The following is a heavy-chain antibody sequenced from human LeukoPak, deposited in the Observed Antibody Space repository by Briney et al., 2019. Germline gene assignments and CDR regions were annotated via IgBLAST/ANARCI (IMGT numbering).Heavy chain of an antibody. J-gene: IGHJ4*02. V-gene: IGHV3-53*01. Sequence: PGGSLRLSCAASGFTVSSNYMSWVRQAPGKGLEWVSVIYSGGSTYYADSVKGRFTISRDNSKNTLYLQMNSLRAGDTAVYYCARSSSWYGVDYWGQGTLVTVSS. CDR3: ARSSSWYGVDY. CDR2: IYSGGST. CDR1: GFTVSSNY. D-gene: IGHD6-13*01.